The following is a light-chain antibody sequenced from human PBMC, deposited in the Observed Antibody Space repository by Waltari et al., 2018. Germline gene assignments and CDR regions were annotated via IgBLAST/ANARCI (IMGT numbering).Light chain of an antibody. Sequence: QSALTQPASVSGSPGQSITISCTGTSDGIGNYRYVSWYQQHSGRAPKLILYEVTNRPSGVSDRCAGSKSGNTASLTISGLQSEDEADYYCAAYASANTLLFGGGTQLTVL. CDR3: AAYASANTLL. V-gene: IGLV2-14*01. CDR1: SDGIGNYRY. J-gene: IGLJ2*01. CDR2: EVT.